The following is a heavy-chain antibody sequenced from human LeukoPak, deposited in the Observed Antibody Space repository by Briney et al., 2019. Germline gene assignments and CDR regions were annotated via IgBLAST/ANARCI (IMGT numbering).Heavy chain of an antibody. Sequence: SETLSLTCTVSVGSIISSSYYWGCIRHPPGRWLECLGSIYYSVSTYYNPSLKSRVTISVDTSKTQFSLKLTSVTATATAVYYCARHGSGYSDYWGQGTLVSVSS. CDR3: ARHGSGYSDY. J-gene: IGHJ4*02. V-gene: IGHV4-39*01. CDR2: IYYSVST. D-gene: IGHD3-22*01. CDR1: VGSIISSSYY.